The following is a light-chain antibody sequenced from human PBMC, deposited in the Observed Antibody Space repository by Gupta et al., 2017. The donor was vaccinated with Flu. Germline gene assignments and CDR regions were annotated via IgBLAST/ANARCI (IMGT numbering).Light chain of an antibody. CDR1: SSNLGAGYD. Sequence: QSGLTQPPSVSGAPGQRLTISCTGSSSNLGAGYDVHWYQQLPGTAPKLLLYGNNHRPSGVTDRVSGSKSGKSAYRDINGLQADDEADDYGQSSASRLRGVGVGGGNKL. J-gene: IGLJ2*01. CDR3: QSSASRLRGVG. CDR2: GNN. V-gene: IGLV1-40*01.